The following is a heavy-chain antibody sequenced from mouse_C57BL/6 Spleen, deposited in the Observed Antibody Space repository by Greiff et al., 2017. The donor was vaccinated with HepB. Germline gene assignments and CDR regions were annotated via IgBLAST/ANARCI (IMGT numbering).Heavy chain of an antibody. J-gene: IGHJ4*01. Sequence: EVQLQESGPGLVKPSQSLSLTCSVTGYSITSGYYWNWIRQFPGNKLEWMGYISYDGSNNYNPSLKNRISITRDTSKNQFFLKLNSVTTEDTATYYCARDGYDDMDYWGQGTSVTVSS. CDR3: ARDGYDDMDY. D-gene: IGHD2-2*01. V-gene: IGHV3-6*01. CDR1: GYSITSGYY. CDR2: ISYDGSN.